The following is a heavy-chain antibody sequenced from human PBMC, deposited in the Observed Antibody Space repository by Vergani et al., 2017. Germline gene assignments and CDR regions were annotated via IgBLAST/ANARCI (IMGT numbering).Heavy chain of an antibody. CDR3: ARSKLELRPVAGY. CDR2: ISYDGSNK. J-gene: IGHJ4*02. D-gene: IGHD1-7*01. Sequence: QVQLVESGGGLVKPGGSLRLSCAASGFTFSDYYMSWVRQAPGKGLEWVAVISYDGSNKYYADSVKGRFTISRDNSKNTLYLQMNSLRAEDTAVYYCARSKLELRPVAGYWGQGTLVTVSS. V-gene: IGHV3-30*03. CDR1: GFTFSDYY.